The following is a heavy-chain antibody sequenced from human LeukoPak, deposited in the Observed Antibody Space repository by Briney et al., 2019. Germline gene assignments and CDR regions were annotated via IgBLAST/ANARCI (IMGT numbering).Heavy chain of an antibody. CDR3: AKDVMGYSSSWAHDY. V-gene: IGHV3-30*02. CDR1: GFAFSDYG. CDR2: IRYDGSNK. J-gene: IGHJ4*02. Sequence: GGSLRLSCVASGFAFSDYGMDWVRQAPGKGLEWVAFIRYDGSNKYYADSVKGRFTISRDNSKNTLYLQMNSLRAEDTAVYYCAKDVMGYSSSWAHDYWGQGTLVTVSS. D-gene: IGHD6-13*01.